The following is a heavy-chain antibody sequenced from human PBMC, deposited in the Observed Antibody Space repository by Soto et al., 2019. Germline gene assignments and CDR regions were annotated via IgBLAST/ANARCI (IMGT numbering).Heavy chain of an antibody. D-gene: IGHD1-7*01. Sequence: QVQLVESGGGVVQPGRSLRLSCAASGFTFSSYAMHWVRQAPGTGLEWVAVISYDGRDKYYPDSVKGRFTISSDNSKNTLSVQMNSLRAEDTAVDYCARSAGENYPQYDYWGQGTLDTVST. CDR1: GFTFSSYA. CDR2: ISYDGRDK. J-gene: IGHJ4*02. CDR3: ARSAGENYPQYDY. V-gene: IGHV3-30*04.